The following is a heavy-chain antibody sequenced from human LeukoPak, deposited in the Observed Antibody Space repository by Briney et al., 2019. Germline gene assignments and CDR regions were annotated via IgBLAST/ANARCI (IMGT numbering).Heavy chain of an antibody. V-gene: IGHV4-61*01. CDR3: ARRGHTFGGVIVGDYFDY. CDR2: IYYSGST. D-gene: IGHD3-16*02. Sequence: SETLSLTCTVSGGSVSSGSYYWSWIRQPPGKGLEWIGYIYYSGSTNYNPSLKSRVTISVDTSKNQFSLKLSSVTAADTAVYYCARRGHTFGGVIVGDYFDYWGQGTLVTVSS. CDR1: GGSVSSGSYY. J-gene: IGHJ4*02.